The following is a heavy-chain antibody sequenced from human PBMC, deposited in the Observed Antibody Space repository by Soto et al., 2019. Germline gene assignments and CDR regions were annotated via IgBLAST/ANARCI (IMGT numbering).Heavy chain of an antibody. CDR2: IAPILGTA. Sequence: QVQLIQSGSEVKTPGSSVRVSCKASGGTFSSYAISWVRQAPGQGLAWMGRIAPILGTAKYAQKFQGRVTITADKSTRPAHKELSSLRSEDTALYYLARDAPVYSWNYGRVFDSWGQGTLVTVSS. J-gene: IGHJ4*02. V-gene: IGHV1-69*08. CDR1: GGTFSSYA. CDR3: ARDAPVYSWNYGRVFDS. D-gene: IGHD1-26*01.